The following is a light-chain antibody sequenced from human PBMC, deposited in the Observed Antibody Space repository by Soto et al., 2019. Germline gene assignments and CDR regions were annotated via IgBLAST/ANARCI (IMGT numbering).Light chain of an antibody. CDR1: QSVSSSY. Sequence: EIVLTQSPGTLSLSPGERATLSCRASQSVSSSYLAWYQQTPGQAPRLLIYDASSRSPGIPDRFSGSGSGTDFTLTISRLEPEDFAVYLCQQYGSSPYTFGQGTKREIK. V-gene: IGKV3-20*01. CDR3: QQYGSSPYT. J-gene: IGKJ2*01. CDR2: DAS.